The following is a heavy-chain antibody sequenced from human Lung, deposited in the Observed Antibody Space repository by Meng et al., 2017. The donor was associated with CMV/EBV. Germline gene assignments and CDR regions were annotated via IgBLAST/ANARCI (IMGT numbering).Heavy chain of an antibody. CDR3: ARGGYCSSTSCYAGRPFDY. CDR1: GGSFSGYY. D-gene: IGHD2-2*01. J-gene: IGHJ4*02. CDR2: INHSGST. Sequence: SXTLSLXCAVYGGSFSGYYWSWIRQPPGKGLEWIGEINHSGSTNYNPSLKSRVTISVDTSKNQFSLKLSSVTAADTAVYYCARGGYCSSTSCYAGRPFDYWXQGTXVTVSS. V-gene: IGHV4-34*01.